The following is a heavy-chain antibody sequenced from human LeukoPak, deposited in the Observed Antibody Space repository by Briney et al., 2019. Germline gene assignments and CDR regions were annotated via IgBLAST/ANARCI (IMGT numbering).Heavy chain of an antibody. D-gene: IGHD5-12*01. CDR3: AREYSGYVPYFDY. Sequence: PSETLSLTCTVSGGSISSYFWSWIRQPPGKGLEWIGYIYYSGSTNYNPSLKSRVTISVDTSKNQFSLKLSSVTAADTAVNYCAREYSGYVPYFDYWGQGTLVTVSS. CDR1: GGSISSYF. V-gene: IGHV4-59*01. CDR2: IYYSGST. J-gene: IGHJ4*02.